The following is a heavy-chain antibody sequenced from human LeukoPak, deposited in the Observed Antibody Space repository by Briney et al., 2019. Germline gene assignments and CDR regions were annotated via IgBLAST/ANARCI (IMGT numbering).Heavy chain of an antibody. V-gene: IGHV4-39*02. CDR1: GGSINSSSYD. CDR3: ARDFYYYGMDV. CDR2: IYYSGST. J-gene: IGHJ6*02. Sequence: SETLSLTCTVSGGSINSSSYDWDWIRQPPGKVLEWIGNIYYSGSTYYNPSLKSLVTISVDTSKNQFSLNLSSVTAADTAVYYCARDFYYYGMDVWGQGTTVTVSS.